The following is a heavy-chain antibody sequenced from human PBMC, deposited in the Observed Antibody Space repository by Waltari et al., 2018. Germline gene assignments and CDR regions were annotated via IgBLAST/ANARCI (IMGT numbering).Heavy chain of an antibody. CDR1: GFIFSNYE. D-gene: IGHD2-15*01. Sequence: EVQVVEPGGGMVQPGGSLRLSCVTSGFIFSNYEMTWVRQAPGKGLEWVSYISTSGTVMYYAESVEGRFTISRDNPKNSLYLQMNSLRAEDTAVYFCARGRDCSGGSCYLDHWGQGTLVTVSS. CDR3: ARGRDCSGGSCYLDH. CDR2: ISTSGTVM. J-gene: IGHJ4*02. V-gene: IGHV3-48*03.